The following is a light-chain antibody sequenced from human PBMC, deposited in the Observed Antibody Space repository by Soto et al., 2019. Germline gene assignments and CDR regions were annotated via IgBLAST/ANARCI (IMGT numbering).Light chain of an antibody. CDR2: DVS. J-gene: IGLJ1*01. CDR3: SSYSSSSTLLYV. V-gene: IGLV2-14*01. Sequence: QSALTQPASVSGSPGQSITISCTGTSSDVGGYNYVSWYQQHPGKAPKLMIYDVSNRPSGVSNRFSGSKSGNTASLTISGVQAADEADDYYSSYSSSSTLLYVFGTGTKLTVL. CDR1: SSDVGGYNY.